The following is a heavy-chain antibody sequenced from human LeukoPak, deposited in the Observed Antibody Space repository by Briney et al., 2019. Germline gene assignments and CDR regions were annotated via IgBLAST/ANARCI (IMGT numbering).Heavy chain of an antibody. D-gene: IGHD3-3*01. CDR1: GGSFSGYY. Sequence: PSETLSLTCAVYGGSFSGYYWSWIRQPPGKGLEWIGEINHSGSTNYNPSLKSRVTISVDTSKNQFSLKLSSVTAADTAVYYCARGVIQEAGLRFLEWLLAHNWFDPWGQGTLVTVSS. CDR2: INHSGST. CDR3: ARGVIQEAGLRFLEWLLAHNWFDP. V-gene: IGHV4-34*01. J-gene: IGHJ5*02.